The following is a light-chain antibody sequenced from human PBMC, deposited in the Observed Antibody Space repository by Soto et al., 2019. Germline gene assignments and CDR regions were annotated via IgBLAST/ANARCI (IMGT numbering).Light chain of an antibody. CDR2: DVS. J-gene: IGLJ1*01. Sequence: QSALTQPRSVSGSPGQSVTISCTGTSSDVGGYNYVSWYQQHPGKAPKVMIYDVSERPSGVPDRFSGSKSGNTASLTISGLQAEDEDYYYCCSYAGSPRYVFGTGTKLTVL. CDR1: SSDVGGYNY. V-gene: IGLV2-11*01. CDR3: CSYAGSPRYV.